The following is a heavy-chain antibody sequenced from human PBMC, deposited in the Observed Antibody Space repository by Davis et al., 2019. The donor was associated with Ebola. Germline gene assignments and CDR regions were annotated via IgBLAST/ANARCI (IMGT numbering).Heavy chain of an antibody. D-gene: IGHD3-10*01. J-gene: IGHJ6*02. CDR1: GGSFSGYY. Sequence: MPGGSLRLSCAVYGGSFSGYYWSWIRQPPGKGLEWFGEINHSGSTNYNPSLKSRVTISVDTSKNQFSLKLSSVTAADTAVYYCAREEGLWFGESYYYYYGMDVWGQGTTVTVSS. CDR2: INHSGST. CDR3: AREEGLWFGESYYYYYGMDV. V-gene: IGHV4-34*01.